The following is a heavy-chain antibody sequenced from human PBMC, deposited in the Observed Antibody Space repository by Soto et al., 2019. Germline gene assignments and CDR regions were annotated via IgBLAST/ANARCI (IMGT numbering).Heavy chain of an antibody. Sequence: LSLTCAVYGGSFSGYYWSWIRQPPGKGLEWIGEINHSGSTNYSPSLKSRVTISVDTSKNQFSLKLSSVTAADTAVYYCARGVPTYYYGSGSYYGRYNWFDPWGQGTLVTVSS. CDR3: ARGVPTYYYGSGSYYGRYNWFDP. CDR2: INHSGST. J-gene: IGHJ5*02. V-gene: IGHV4-34*01. D-gene: IGHD3-10*01. CDR1: GGSFSGYY.